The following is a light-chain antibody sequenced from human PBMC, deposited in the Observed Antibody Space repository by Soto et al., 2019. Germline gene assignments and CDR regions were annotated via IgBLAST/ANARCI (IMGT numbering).Light chain of an antibody. V-gene: IGKV1-9*01. CDR2: PAS. J-gene: IGKJ2*03. CDR1: QDISTS. CDR3: QHLRTYPFS. Sequence: DIQLTQSPSFLSASVGDRVTVSCRASQDISTSLAWFQQKAGKVPQLLVYPASTLQDGVPSRSSGSGSGTYFTLTINNLQAEDFATYYCQHLRTYPFSFGQGTKLDIK.